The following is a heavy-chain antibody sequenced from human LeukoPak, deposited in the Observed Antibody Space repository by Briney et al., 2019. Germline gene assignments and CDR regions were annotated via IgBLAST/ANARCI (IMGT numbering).Heavy chain of an antibody. D-gene: IGHD1-7*01. V-gene: IGHV4-39*07. Sequence: MTSETLSLTCTVSGGSISSSSFYWGWIRQPPGMGLEWVGHIHYSGSTYYNPSLKSRVTISVDTSKNQFSLKLSSVTAADTAVYYCARRIRAVNWNYGGRYYYYYMDVWGKGTTVTVSS. J-gene: IGHJ6*03. CDR1: GGSISSSSFY. CDR2: IHYSGST. CDR3: ARRIRAVNWNYGGRYYYYYMDV.